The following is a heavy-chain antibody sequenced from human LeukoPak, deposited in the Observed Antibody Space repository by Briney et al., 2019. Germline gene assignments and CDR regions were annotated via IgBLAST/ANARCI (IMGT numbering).Heavy chain of an antibody. Sequence: PGGSLRLSCAASGFTFSSYWMTWVRQAPGKGLEWVANIKQDGSEKYYVDSVKGRFTISRDNAKNSLYLQMNSLRAEDTAVYSCARVLYDILSSGTYYFDYWGQGTLVTVSS. CDR1: GFTFSSYW. CDR3: ARVLYDILSSGTYYFDY. CDR2: IKQDGSEK. J-gene: IGHJ4*02. V-gene: IGHV3-7*01. D-gene: IGHD3-9*01.